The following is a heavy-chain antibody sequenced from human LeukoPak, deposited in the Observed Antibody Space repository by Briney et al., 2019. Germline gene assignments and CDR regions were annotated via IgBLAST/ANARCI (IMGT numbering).Heavy chain of an antibody. CDR2: IKQDGSEK. D-gene: IGHD3-22*01. Sequence: GGSLRLSCAASGFTFSSYWMSWVRQAPGKGLEWVANIKQDGSEKYYVDSAKGRFTISRDNAKNSLYLQMNSLRAEDTAVYYCARDPGVNYYDSSGYSFPWGQGTLVTVSS. CDR1: GFTFSSYW. J-gene: IGHJ5*02. V-gene: IGHV3-7*01. CDR3: ARDPGVNYYDSSGYSFP.